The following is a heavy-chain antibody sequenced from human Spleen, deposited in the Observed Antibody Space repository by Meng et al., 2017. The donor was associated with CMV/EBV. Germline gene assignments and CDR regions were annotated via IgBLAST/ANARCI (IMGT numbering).Heavy chain of an antibody. CDR2: ISSDGSDE. J-gene: IGHJ4*02. D-gene: IGHD2-2*01. V-gene: IGHV3-30*03. Sequence: AASGFIFSTHGLHWVRRAPGKGLEWVAVISSDGSDERHADSVRGRFTISRDNAKSSLSLQMNSLRAEDTAVYFCASYCSSTSCEFDYWGQGTLVTVSS. CDR1: GFIFSTHG. CDR3: ASYCSSTSCEFDY.